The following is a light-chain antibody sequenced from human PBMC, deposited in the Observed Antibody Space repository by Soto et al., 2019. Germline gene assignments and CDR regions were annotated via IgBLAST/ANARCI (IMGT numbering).Light chain of an antibody. Sequence: EMVLTQSPGTLSLSPGERASLSCRASQSVSSSYLAWYQQKSDQAPRLLIYGVSSRATGIPDRFSGSGSGTDFTLTISRLEPEDFAMYYCQQYGSSPKTFGQGTKVEIK. CDR2: GVS. V-gene: IGKV3-20*01. J-gene: IGKJ1*01. CDR3: QQYGSSPKT. CDR1: QSVSSSY.